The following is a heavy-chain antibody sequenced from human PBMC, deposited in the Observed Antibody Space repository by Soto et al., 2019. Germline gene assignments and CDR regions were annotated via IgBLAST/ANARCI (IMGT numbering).Heavy chain of an antibody. Sequence: PSETLSLTCAVSGDSISSYYWTWIRQPPGKGLEWIAFIYYSGSTNYNPSLKSRVTISVDTSKNQFSLKLTSVTAADTAVYYCARDKITGLFDYWGQGTPVTVSS. D-gene: IGHD2-8*02. V-gene: IGHV4-59*12. CDR2: IYYSGST. J-gene: IGHJ4*02. CDR3: ARDKITGLFDY. CDR1: GDSISSYY.